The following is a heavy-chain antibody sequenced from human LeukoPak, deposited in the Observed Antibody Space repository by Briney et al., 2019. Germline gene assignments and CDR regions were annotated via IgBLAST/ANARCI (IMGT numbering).Heavy chain of an antibody. Sequence: PGGSLRLSGAASGFTFRSYAMNWFRRAPAKGRGGLAVLSYDGSNKYYAESVKGRFTISRDNSKNTLYLQMNSLRAEDTAVYYCASPRSGSYFLFDYWGQGTLVTVSS. V-gene: IGHV3-30*04. J-gene: IGHJ4*02. CDR1: GFTFRSYA. CDR3: ASPRSGSYFLFDY. CDR2: LSYDGSNK. D-gene: IGHD3-10*01.